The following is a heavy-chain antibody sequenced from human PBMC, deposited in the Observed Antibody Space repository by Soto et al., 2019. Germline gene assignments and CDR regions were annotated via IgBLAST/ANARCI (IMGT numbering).Heavy chain of an antibody. V-gene: IGHV1-3*01. D-gene: IGHD3-10*01. CDR1: GYTLTIGA. J-gene: IGHJ4*02. CDR3: ARDDAGGGDKY. CDR2: INPANGDT. Sequence: QVQLVQSGAEVKEPGASVKVSCKASGYTLTIGAMHWVRQAPGQGLEWMGWINPANGDTIYSQKFQGRVTITSDTSASTVYMELSSLEDTAVFYCARDDAGGGDKYWGQGTLVTGSS.